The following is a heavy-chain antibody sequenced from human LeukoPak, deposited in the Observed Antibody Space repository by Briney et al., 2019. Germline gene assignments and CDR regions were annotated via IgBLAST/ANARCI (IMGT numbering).Heavy chain of an antibody. V-gene: IGHV4-39*01. CDR2: LSDTGTT. D-gene: IGHD1-14*01. J-gene: IGHJ5*02. Sequence: SETLSLTCTVSGGSVSTISHFWDWLRRPPGKGLEWIVSLSDTGTTYYNPSLESRVTMSVDTSKNQFSLKLSSVTAADTAVYYCARRDHTGRSHAWFDPWGQGTLVTVSS. CDR3: ARRDHTGRSHAWFDP. CDR1: GGSVSTISHF.